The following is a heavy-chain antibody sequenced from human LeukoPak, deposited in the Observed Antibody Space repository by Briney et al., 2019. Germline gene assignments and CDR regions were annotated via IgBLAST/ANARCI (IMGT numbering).Heavy chain of an antibody. CDR1: GFTVSSNY. V-gene: IGHV3-53*01. J-gene: IGHJ6*04. CDR3: ASGGLSVRGAYNYYYYGMDV. CDR2: IYSGGST. D-gene: IGHD3-10*01. Sequence: PGGSLRLSCAVSGFTVSSNYMTWVRQAPGKGLEWVSVIYSGGSTYYADSVKGRFTISRDNSKNTLYLQMNSLRAEDTAVYYCASGGLSVRGAYNYYYYGMDVWGKGTTVTVSS.